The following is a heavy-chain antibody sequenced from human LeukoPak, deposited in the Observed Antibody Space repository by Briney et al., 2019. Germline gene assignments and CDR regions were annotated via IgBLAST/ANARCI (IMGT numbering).Heavy chain of an antibody. V-gene: IGHV3-23*01. CDR2: ISGSGGST. CDR1: GFTFSSYA. J-gene: IGHJ4*02. Sequence: GGSLRLSCAASGFTFSSYAMSWVRQAPGKGLEWVSAISGSGGSTYYADSVKGRFTISRDNSKNTLYLQTNSLRAEDTAVYYCAKTTIVVVVAATIFDYWGPGTLVTVSS. D-gene: IGHD2-15*01. CDR3: AKTTIVVVVAATIFDY.